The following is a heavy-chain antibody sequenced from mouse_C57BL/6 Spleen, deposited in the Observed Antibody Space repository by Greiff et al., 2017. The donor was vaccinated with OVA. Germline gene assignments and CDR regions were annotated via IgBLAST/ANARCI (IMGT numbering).Heavy chain of an antibody. CDR2: IRLKSDNYAT. D-gene: IGHD4-1*02. J-gene: IGHJ2*01. CDR3: TGGGNWEDY. Sequence: EVKVEESGGGLVQPGGSMKLSCVASGFTFSNYWMNWVRQSPEKGLEWVAQIRLKSDNYATHYAESVKGRFTISRDDSKSSVYLQMNNLRAEDTGIYYCTGGGNWEDYWGQGTTLTVSS. CDR1: GFTFSNYW. V-gene: IGHV6-3*01.